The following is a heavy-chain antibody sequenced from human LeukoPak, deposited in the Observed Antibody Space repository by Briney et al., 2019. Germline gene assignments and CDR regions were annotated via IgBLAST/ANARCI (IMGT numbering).Heavy chain of an antibody. Sequence: VKPSETLSLTCTVSGGSISSYYWSWIRQPPGKGLEWIGYIYDSGSTNYNPSLKSRVTISVDTSKNQFSLKLSSVTAADTAVYYCATRGGFGELSYWGQGTLVTVSS. D-gene: IGHD3-10*01. CDR1: GGSISSYY. V-gene: IGHV4-59*12. J-gene: IGHJ4*02. CDR3: ATRGGFGELSY. CDR2: IYDSGST.